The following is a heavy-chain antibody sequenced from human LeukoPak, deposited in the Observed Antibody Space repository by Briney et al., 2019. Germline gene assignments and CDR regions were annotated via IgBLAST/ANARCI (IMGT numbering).Heavy chain of an antibody. Sequence: SETLSLTCTVSGGSISTYYWSWIRQPPGKGLEWIGYIYYSGNSNYNPSLKSRVTISVDTSKNQFSLKLSSVTAADTAVYYCARGGYSSSWYYPFDYWGQGTLVTVSS. CDR3: ARGGYSSSWYYPFDY. CDR2: IYYSGNS. V-gene: IGHV4-59*01. D-gene: IGHD6-13*01. J-gene: IGHJ4*02. CDR1: GGSISTYY.